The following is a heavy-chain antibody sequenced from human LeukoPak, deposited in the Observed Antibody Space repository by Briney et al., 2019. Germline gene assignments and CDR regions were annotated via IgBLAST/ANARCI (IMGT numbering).Heavy chain of an antibody. Sequence: PSETLSLTCTGSGGSISSYYWSWIRQPPGKGLEWIGYIYYSGSTNYNPSLKSRVTISVDTSKNQFSLKLSSVTAADTAVYYCARQKAPYAFDIWGQGTMVTVSS. CDR2: IYYSGST. V-gene: IGHV4-59*08. J-gene: IGHJ3*02. CDR1: GGSISSYY. CDR3: ARQKAPYAFDI.